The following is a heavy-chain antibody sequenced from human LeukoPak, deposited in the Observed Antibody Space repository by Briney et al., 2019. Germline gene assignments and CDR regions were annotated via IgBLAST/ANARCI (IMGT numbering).Heavy chain of an antibody. Sequence: SETLSLTCTVSGDSISSGDYYWSWIRQPAGKGLEWIGRISSSGSTNYNPSLKSRVTISVDTSKNQFSLKLSSVTAADTAVYDCAREASIYYFAYWGQGTLVTVSS. V-gene: IGHV4-61*02. CDR1: GDSISSGDYY. J-gene: IGHJ4*02. CDR2: ISSSGST. CDR3: AREASIYYFAY.